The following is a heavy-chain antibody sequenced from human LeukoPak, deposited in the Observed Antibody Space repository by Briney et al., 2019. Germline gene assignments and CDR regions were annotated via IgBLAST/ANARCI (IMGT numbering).Heavy chain of an antibody. CDR2: INHSGST. J-gene: IGHJ4*02. CDR1: GGSFSGYY. V-gene: IGHV4-34*01. Sequence: SETLSLTCAVYGGSFSGYYWSWIRQPPGKGLEWIGEINHSGSTNYNPSLKSRVTISVDTSKNQFSLKLSSVTAADTAVYYCARGPALPYDNSVAYYFDYWGQGTLVTVSS. CDR3: ARGPALPYDNSVAYYFDY. D-gene: IGHD3-22*01.